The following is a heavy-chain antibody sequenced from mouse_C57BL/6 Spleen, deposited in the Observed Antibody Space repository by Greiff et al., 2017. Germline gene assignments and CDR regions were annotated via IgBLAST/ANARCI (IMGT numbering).Heavy chain of an antibody. D-gene: IGHD1-1*01. CDR3: GRVPFYGSFYYYSMDY. V-gene: IGHV3-6*01. Sequence: EVHLVESGPGLVKPSQSLSLTCSVTGYSITSGYYWNWIRQFPGNKLEWMGYISNDGSNNYNPSLKNRTSITRDPSKNQFFLKLKSVTTEDTATYYCGRVPFYGSFYYYSMDYWGQGTSVTVSS. CDR1: GYSITSGYY. J-gene: IGHJ4*01. CDR2: ISNDGSN.